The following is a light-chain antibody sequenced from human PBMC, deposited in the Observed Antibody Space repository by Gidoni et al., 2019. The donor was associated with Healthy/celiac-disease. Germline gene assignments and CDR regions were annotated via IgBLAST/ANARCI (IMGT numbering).Light chain of an antibody. CDR1: QSVSSY. CDR3: QQRSNCPLT. V-gene: IGKV3-11*01. J-gene: IGKJ4*01. CDR2: DAS. Sequence: DIVLTQSPATLSLSPGDRATLSCRASQSVSSYLAWYQQKPGQAPRLLIYDASNRATGIPARVSGSGSGTDFTLTISSLEPEDFAFYYCQQRSNCPLTFGGGTKVEIK.